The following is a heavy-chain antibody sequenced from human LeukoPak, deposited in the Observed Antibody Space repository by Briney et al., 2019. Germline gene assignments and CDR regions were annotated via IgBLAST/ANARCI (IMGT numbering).Heavy chain of an antibody. J-gene: IGHJ6*03. CDR3: AATPGYYYYYMDV. V-gene: IGHV3-23*01. CDR2: ISGSGGST. CDR1: GFTFSSYA. Sequence: GGSLRLSCAASGFTFSSYAMRCVRQAPGKGLEWVSAISGSGGSTYYTDSVKGRFTISRDNSKNTLYLQMNSLRAEDTAVYYCAATPGYYYYYMDVWGKGTTVTVSS.